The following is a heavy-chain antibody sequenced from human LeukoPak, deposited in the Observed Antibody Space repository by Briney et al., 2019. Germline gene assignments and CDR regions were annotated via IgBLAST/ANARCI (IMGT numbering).Heavy chain of an antibody. CDR3: ARDYEDIVVVPVAAGDY. J-gene: IGHJ4*02. V-gene: IGHV3-21*01. CDR2: ISSSSSFI. D-gene: IGHD2-2*01. CDR1: GFTFSSHS. Sequence: GGSLRLSCAASGFTFSSHSMSWVRQATGRGLEWVSSISSSSSFIYYADSVKGRFTISRDIAKNSLYLQMNSLRADDSAVYYCARDYEDIVVVPVAAGDYWGQGTLVTVSS.